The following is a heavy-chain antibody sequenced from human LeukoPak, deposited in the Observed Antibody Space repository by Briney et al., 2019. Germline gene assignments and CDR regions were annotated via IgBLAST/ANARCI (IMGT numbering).Heavy chain of an antibody. D-gene: IGHD3-3*01. CDR2: IYYSGST. Sequence: SETLSLTCTVSGGSISSRSYFWGWIRQPPGKGLEWIATIYYSGSTYYNPSLKSRVTISVDTSKNQLSLKLSSVTAADTAVYYCARNLYGVVIANWGQGTLVTVSS. J-gene: IGHJ4*02. V-gene: IGHV4-39*07. CDR3: ARNLYGVVIAN. CDR1: GGSISSRSYF.